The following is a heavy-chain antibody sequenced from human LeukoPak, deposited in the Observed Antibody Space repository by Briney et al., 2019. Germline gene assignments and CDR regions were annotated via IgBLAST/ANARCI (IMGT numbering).Heavy chain of an antibody. Sequence: SETLSLTCTVSGGSISSYYRSWIRQPPGKGLEWIGYIYYSGSTNYNPSLKSRVTISVDTSKNQFSLKLSSVTAADTAVYYCARSSSWYRNFDYWGQGTLVTVSS. V-gene: IGHV4-59*12. CDR2: IYYSGST. J-gene: IGHJ4*02. CDR3: ARSSSWYRNFDY. D-gene: IGHD6-13*01. CDR1: GGSISSYY.